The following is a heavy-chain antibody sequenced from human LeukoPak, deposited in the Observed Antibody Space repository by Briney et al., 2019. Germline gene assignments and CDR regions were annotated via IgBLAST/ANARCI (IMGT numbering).Heavy chain of an antibody. J-gene: IGHJ4*02. CDR3: ARVSSYDFWSGYSHDY. CDR2: IYYSGTT. Sequence: PSETLSLTCTVSGGSISSYYWSWIRQPPGKGLEWIGYIYYSGTTNYNPSLKSRVTISVDTSKNQFSLKLSSVTAADTAVYYCARVSSYDFWSGYSHDYWGQGTLVTVSS. D-gene: IGHD3-3*01. CDR1: GGSISSYY. V-gene: IGHV4-59*12.